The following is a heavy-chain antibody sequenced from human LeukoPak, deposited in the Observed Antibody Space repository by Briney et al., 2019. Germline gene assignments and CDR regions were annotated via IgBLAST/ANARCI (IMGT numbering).Heavy chain of an antibody. J-gene: IGHJ4*02. CDR1: GFTFSSYG. CDR3: ARDVGNYDSGTSYFDY. Sequence: PGGSLRLSCAASGFTFSSYGMYWVRQAPGKGLEWVALIWYDGSKKYYADSVKGRFTISRDKSKNTLYLQMNSLTAEDTAVYYCARDVGNYDSGTSYFDYWGQGTLVTVSP. CDR2: IWYDGSKK. D-gene: IGHD3-10*01. V-gene: IGHV3-33*01.